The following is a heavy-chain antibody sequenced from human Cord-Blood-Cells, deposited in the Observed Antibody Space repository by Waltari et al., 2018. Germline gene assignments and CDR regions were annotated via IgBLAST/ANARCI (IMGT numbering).Heavy chain of an antibody. V-gene: IGHV3-43*02. J-gene: IGHJ4*02. CDR2: ISGDGGST. D-gene: IGHD6-13*01. CDR1: GCTFDDYA. CDR3: AKDITLGEQLVPIF. Sequence: EVQLVESGGGVVQPGGALRLSCAASGCTFDDYAMHWVRHAPGKGLEGVSLISGDGGSTYYADSVKGRFTIARDNSKNSLYLQMNSLRTEDTALYYCAKDITLGEQLVPIFWGQGTLVTVSS.